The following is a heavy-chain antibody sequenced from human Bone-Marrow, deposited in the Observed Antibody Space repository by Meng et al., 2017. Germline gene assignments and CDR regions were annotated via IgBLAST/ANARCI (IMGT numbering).Heavy chain of an antibody. V-gene: IGHV4-4*03. Sequence: VPRQDSRPGLVQPPGPLSLTCAVSGGSISSSNWWSWVRQPPGKGLEWIGEIYHSGSTNYNPSLKSRVTISVDKSKNQFSLKLSSVTAADTAVYYCARGQYFSWWELLPAFWFDPWGQGTLVTVSS. J-gene: IGHJ5*02. CDR1: GGSISSSNW. D-gene: IGHD1-26*01. CDR2: IYHSGST. CDR3: ARGQYFSWWELLPAFWFDP.